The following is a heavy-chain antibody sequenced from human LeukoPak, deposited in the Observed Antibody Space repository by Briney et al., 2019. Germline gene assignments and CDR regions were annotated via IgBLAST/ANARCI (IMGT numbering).Heavy chain of an antibody. Sequence: SETLSLTCTVSGGSISSYYWNWIRQPAGKGLEWIGRIYTTGSTNYNPSLKSRVTMSVDTSKSQFSLKLSSVTAADTAMYYCARTLYYGDFADDAFDIWGHGTMVTVSS. D-gene: IGHD4-17*01. V-gene: IGHV4-4*07. CDR2: IYTTGST. J-gene: IGHJ3*02. CDR3: ARTLYYGDFADDAFDI. CDR1: GGSISSYY.